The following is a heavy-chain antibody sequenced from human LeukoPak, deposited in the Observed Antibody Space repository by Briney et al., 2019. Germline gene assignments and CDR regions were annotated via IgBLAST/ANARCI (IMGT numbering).Heavy chain of an antibody. Sequence: SETLSLTCTVSGGSIMSSTYYWGWLRQSPGKGLEWIGTIYYSGSTYYNPSLKSRVSMSVDTSKKQFSLKLRSVTAADTAVYYCAGDRSYVDVWGKGTTVTVSS. CDR3: AGDRSYVDV. J-gene: IGHJ6*03. CDR1: GGSIMSSTYY. V-gene: IGHV4-39*07. CDR2: IYYSGST.